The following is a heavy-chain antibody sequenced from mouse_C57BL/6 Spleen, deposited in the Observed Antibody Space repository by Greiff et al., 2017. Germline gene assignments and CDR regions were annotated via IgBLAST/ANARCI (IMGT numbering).Heavy chain of an antibody. Sequence: EVQLQQSGAELVRPGASVKLSCTASGFNIKDDYMHWVKQRPEQGLEWIGWIDPETGDTEYAPKVPGKAPITADTSSNTAYLQLSSLTSEDTAVYYCTTGGLRRRWYFDVWGTGTTVTVSS. J-gene: IGHJ1*03. CDR3: TTGGLRRRWYFDV. V-gene: IGHV14-4*01. CDR2: IDPETGDT. CDR1: GFNIKDDY. D-gene: IGHD2-4*01.